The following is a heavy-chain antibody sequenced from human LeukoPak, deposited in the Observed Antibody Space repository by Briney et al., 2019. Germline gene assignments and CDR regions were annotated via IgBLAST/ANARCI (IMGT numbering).Heavy chain of an antibody. D-gene: IGHD6-19*01. Sequence: ASVKVSCKASGYTFTGYYMHWVRQAPAQGLEWMGWINPNSGGTNYAQKFQGRVTMTRDTSISTAYMELSRLRSDDAAVYYCARGSSGWYMVDYWGQGTLVTVSS. J-gene: IGHJ4*02. V-gene: IGHV1-2*02. CDR3: ARGSSGWYMVDY. CDR1: GYTFTGYY. CDR2: INPNSGGT.